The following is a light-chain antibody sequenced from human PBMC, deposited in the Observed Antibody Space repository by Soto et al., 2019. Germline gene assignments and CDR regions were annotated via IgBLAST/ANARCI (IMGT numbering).Light chain of an antibody. CDR1: QDISNY. Sequence: DIPMTQSPSSLSASVGDRVTITCRASQDISNYLAWYQQKPGELPKLLIYAASTLQSGVPSRFSGSGSGTDFTLTISSLQPEDVATYYCQKYNSALVTFGGGTKVEIK. J-gene: IGKJ4*01. CDR3: QKYNSALVT. V-gene: IGKV1-27*01. CDR2: AAS.